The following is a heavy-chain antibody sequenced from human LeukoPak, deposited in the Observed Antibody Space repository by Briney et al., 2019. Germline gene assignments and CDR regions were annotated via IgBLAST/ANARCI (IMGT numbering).Heavy chain of an antibody. J-gene: IGHJ4*02. CDR3: VARESLNIRSSGWDGGLDY. D-gene: IGHD6-19*01. CDR2: VTGSATTT. CDR1: GFTFDHFG. V-gene: IGHV3-23*01. Sequence: PGGSLRLSCTASGFTFDHFGMSWVRQAPGKGLEWVSAVTGSATTTSYADSVKGRFTISRDNSKNTLYLQMISLRAEDTAIYYCVARESLNIRSSGWDGGLDYWGQGTLVTVSS.